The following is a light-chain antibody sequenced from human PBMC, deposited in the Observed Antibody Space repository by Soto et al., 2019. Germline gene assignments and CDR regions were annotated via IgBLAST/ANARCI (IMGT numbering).Light chain of an antibody. CDR3: QQYDSWPPSYT. Sequence: EIVMTQSPATLSVSLGDRATLSCRASQSVGSYLAWYQQKPGQAPRLLIYGASTRATGIPARFSGSGSETDFTLTISSLQSEDFAVYYCQQYDSWPPSYTFGQGTK. J-gene: IGKJ2*01. V-gene: IGKV3-15*01. CDR1: QSVGSY. CDR2: GAS.